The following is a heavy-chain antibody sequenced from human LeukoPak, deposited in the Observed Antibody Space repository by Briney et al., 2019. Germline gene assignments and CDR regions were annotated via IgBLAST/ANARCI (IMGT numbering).Heavy chain of an antibody. CDR1: GYIFGAYY. V-gene: IGHV1-46*01. Sequence: GASVRVSCKASGYIFGAYYIHWVRQAPGQGLEWMGVINPSSGDSSYTQRFQGRLTVTRDTSTSTVYLDLSSLKSEDTAVYYCVRDIEAAGATGDVNWGQGTLVTVSS. CDR3: VRDIEAAGATGDVN. CDR2: INPSSGDS. D-gene: IGHD6-13*01. J-gene: IGHJ4*02.